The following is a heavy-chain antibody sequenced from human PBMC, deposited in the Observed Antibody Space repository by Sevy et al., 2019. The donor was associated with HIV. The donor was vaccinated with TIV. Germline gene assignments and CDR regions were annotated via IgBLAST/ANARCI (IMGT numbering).Heavy chain of an antibody. Sequence: GGSLRLSCAVSGFRFDYYAMTWVRQAPGKGLEWVSTISSNGLSTYYTDSVKGRFTIFRENFKNTLYLQMNSLRVEDTAVDFCAKDVPRDFWSAYSPGYFDYWGQGSLVTVSS. CDR1: GFRFDYYA. J-gene: IGHJ4*02. CDR2: ISSNGLST. D-gene: IGHD3-3*01. V-gene: IGHV3-23*01. CDR3: AKDVPRDFWSAYSPGYFDY.